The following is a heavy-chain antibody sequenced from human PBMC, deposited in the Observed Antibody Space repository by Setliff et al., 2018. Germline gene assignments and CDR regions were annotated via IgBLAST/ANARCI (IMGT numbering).Heavy chain of an antibody. D-gene: IGHD2-2*01. CDR1: GYTFTSYD. Sequence: GASVKVSCKASGYTFTSYDINWVRQATGLGLEWMGWMNPNSGNTGYAQKFQGRVTMTRNTSISTAYMELSSLRSEDTAVYYCARGAVPGGVSAFDIWGQGTMVTVSS. CDR3: ARGAVPGGVSAFDI. J-gene: IGHJ3*02. CDR2: MNPNSGNT. V-gene: IGHV1-8*02.